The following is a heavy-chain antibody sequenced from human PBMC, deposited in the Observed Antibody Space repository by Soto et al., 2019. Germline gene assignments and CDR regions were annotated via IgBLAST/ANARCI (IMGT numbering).Heavy chain of an antibody. CDR2: SKNKADSYTT. Sequence: EVQLVESGGGLVQPGGSLRLSCAASGFTFSDHYMDWVRQAPGKGLEWVGRSKNKADSYTTEYAASVKGRFTISRDGSKSSLFLQMTSLKTAGTAVYYCTVWGSWNDLGAEWGQGILVTVSS. D-gene: IGHD3-16*01. CDR1: GFTFSDHY. CDR3: TVWGSWNDLGAE. V-gene: IGHV3-72*01. J-gene: IGHJ4*02.